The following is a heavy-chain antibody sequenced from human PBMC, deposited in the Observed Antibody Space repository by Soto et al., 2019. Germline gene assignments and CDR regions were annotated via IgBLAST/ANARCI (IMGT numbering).Heavy chain of an antibody. Sequence: ASVKVSCKASGYTFSRYTVHWVRQAPGQGLEWMGWINAGNGNTKYSQNFQDRVSITRDTFASTAYMELSSLGSEDTAVYYCAREVQYCSVGSCYTYFHYCRQLTLVTASS. CDR1: GYTFSRYT. D-gene: IGHD2-15*01. CDR2: INAGNGNT. V-gene: IGHV1-3*01. J-gene: IGHJ1*01. CDR3: AREVQYCSVGSCYTYFHY.